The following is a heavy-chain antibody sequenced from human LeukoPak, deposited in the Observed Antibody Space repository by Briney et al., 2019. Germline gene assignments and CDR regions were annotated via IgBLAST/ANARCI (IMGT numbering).Heavy chain of an antibody. CDR3: SRDLGYFGSGSYLGWFDP. J-gene: IGHJ5*02. V-gene: IGHV4-61*01. D-gene: IGHD3-10*01. Sequence: PSETLSHTCNVSGGSVTSDNCYWTWIRQAPGKGLEWIGHVSHSGTINYNPSLRSRVTISVDTSKNQFSLKLTSVSAADTALYYCSRDLGYFGSGSYLGWFDPWGQGTLVTVSS. CDR1: GGSVTSDNCY. CDR2: VSHSGTI.